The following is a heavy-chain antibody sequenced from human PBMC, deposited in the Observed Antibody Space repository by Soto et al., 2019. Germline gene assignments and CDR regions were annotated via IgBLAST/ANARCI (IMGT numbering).Heavy chain of an antibody. J-gene: IGHJ3*02. CDR2: ISYDGSNK. Sequence: ESGGGVVQPGRSLRLSCAASGFTFSSYGMHWVRQAPGKGLEWVAVISYDGSNKYYADSVKGRFTISRDNSKNTLYLQMNSLRAEDTAVYYCAKPYSGSPMAFDIWGQGTMVTVSS. V-gene: IGHV3-30*18. CDR1: GFTFSSYG. D-gene: IGHD1-26*01. CDR3: AKPYSGSPMAFDI.